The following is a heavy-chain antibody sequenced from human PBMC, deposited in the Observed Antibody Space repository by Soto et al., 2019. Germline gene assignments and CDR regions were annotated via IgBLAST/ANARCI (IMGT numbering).Heavy chain of an antibody. CDR1: GGSIRSGGYY. D-gene: IGHD5-12*01. V-gene: IGHV4-31*03. Sequence: SETLSLTCTVSGGSIRSGGYYWSWVRQNPRRGLEWIGNIYYSGNTYYNPSLKSRLTISVDTSKNQFSLNLSSVTAADTAVYYCARDRIMATAGTARHYFGLDVWGQGTTVTVSS. CDR3: ARDRIMATAGTARHYFGLDV. CDR2: IYYSGNT. J-gene: IGHJ6*02.